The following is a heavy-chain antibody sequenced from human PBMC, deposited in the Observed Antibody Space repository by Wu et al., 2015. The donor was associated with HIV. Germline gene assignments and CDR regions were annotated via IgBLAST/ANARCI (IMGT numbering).Heavy chain of an antibody. J-gene: IGHJ3*01. CDR2: VIPLFGVE. CDR1: GGIFSNFG. Sequence: QVQLVQSGAEMKKPGSSMKVSCKASGGIFSNFGVSWVRQAPGQGLEWMGGVIPLFGVESYAQKFHDRVKITTDESSITAYMDLSGLSSDDTAMYYCARVSVRRRDCSGASCRVSILDAFNVWGQGTLVTVSS. CDR3: ARVSVRRRDCSGASCRVSILDAFNV. D-gene: IGHD2-15*01. V-gene: IGHV1-69*05.